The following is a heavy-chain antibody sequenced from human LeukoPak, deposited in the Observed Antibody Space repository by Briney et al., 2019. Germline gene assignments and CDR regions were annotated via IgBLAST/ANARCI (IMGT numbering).Heavy chain of an antibody. D-gene: IGHD3-22*01. J-gene: IGHJ4*02. CDR2: ISGSGGST. Sequence: GGSLRLSCAASGFTFSMYWMTWVRQAPGKGLEWVSAISGSGGSTYYADSVKGRFTISRDNSKNTLYLQMNSLRAEDTAVYYCAKDMGVVVITSLDYWGQGTLVTVSS. CDR3: AKDMGVVVITSLDY. V-gene: IGHV3-23*01. CDR1: GFTFSMYW.